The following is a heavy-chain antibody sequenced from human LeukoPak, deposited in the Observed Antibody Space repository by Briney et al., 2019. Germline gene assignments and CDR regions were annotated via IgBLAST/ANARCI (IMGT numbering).Heavy chain of an antibody. CDR1: GYTFTSYY. D-gene: IGHD2/OR15-2a*01. Sequence: ASVTVSCTASGYTFTSYYMHWVRQAPGQGLEWMGIINPSGGSTSYAQKFQGRVTMTRDISTSTVYMELSRLRAEDTAVYYCARDTGAVYGFDYWGQGTLVTVSS. J-gene: IGHJ4*02. V-gene: IGHV1-46*01. CDR3: ARDTGAVYGFDY. CDR2: INPSGGST.